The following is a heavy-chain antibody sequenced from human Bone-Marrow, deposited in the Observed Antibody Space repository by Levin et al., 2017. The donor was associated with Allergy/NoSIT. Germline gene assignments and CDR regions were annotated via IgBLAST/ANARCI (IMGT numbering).Heavy chain of an antibody. V-gene: IGHV3-30-3*01. CDR3: ARGSGGYSGYDSFTSKGDLDY. CDR1: GFTFSSYA. CDR2: ISYDGSNK. D-gene: IGHD5-12*01. Sequence: SCAASGFTFSSYAMHWVRQAPGKGLEWVAVISYDGSNKYYADSVKGRFTISRDNSKNTLYLQMNSLRAEDTAVYYCARGSGGYSGYDSFTSKGDLDYWGQGTLVTVSS. J-gene: IGHJ4*02.